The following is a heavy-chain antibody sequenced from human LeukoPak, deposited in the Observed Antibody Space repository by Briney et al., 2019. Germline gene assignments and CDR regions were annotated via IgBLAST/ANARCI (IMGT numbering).Heavy chain of an antibody. CDR2: ISSSSSYI. CDR1: GFTFSSYS. Sequence: GGSLRLSCAASGFTFSSYSMNWVRQAPGKGLEWVSSISSSSSYIYYADSVKGRFTISRDNSKNTLYLQMNSLRAEDTAVYYCAKAEGYYYGSGSSWGQGTLVTVSS. CDR3: AKAEGYYYGSGSS. D-gene: IGHD3-10*01. V-gene: IGHV3-21*04. J-gene: IGHJ4*02.